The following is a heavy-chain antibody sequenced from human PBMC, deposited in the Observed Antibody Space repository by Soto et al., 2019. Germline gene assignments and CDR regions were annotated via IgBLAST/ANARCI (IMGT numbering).Heavy chain of an antibody. Sequence: GGSLRLSCAASGFTFSSYWMHGVRQAPGKGLVWFSRINSDGSSTSYADSVKGRFTISRDNAKNTLYLQMNSLRAGDTAVYFCARRPGDYGEPLPVYSYGMEVWGQGTKVTVSS. D-gene: IGHD4-17*01. V-gene: IGHV3-74*01. CDR3: ARRPGDYGEPLPVYSYGMEV. CDR1: GFTFSSYW. CDR2: INSDGSST. J-gene: IGHJ6*02.